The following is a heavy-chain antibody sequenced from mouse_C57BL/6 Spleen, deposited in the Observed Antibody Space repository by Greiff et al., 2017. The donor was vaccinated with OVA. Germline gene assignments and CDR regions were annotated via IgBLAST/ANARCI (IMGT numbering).Heavy chain of an antibody. CDR2: ISYDGSN. D-gene: IGHD2-3*01. CDR1: GYSITSGYY. Sequence: EVQLQQSGPGLVKPSQSLSLTCSVTGYSITSGYYWNWIRQFPGNKLEWMGYISYDGSNNYNPSLKNRISITRDTSKNQFFLKLNSVTTEDTATYYCARGLDDGYSTPFAYWGQGTLVTVSA. V-gene: IGHV3-6*01. J-gene: IGHJ3*01. CDR3: ARGLDDGYSTPFAY.